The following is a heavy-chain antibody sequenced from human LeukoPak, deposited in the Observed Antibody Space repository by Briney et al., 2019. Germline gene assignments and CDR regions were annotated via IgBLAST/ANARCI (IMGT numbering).Heavy chain of an antibody. J-gene: IGHJ5*02. CDR3: ARDYGVVVVAAGVPNWFDP. CDR2: ISAYNGNS. Sequence: GASVKVSCKASGYTFTMVGISWVRQAPGQGPEWIGWISAYNGNSNYAQNLQGRVTMTTDTSTSTAYMELRSLRSDDTAVYYCARDYGVVVVAAGVPNWFDPWGQGTLVTVSS. CDR1: GYTFTMVG. V-gene: IGHV1-18*01. D-gene: IGHD2-15*01.